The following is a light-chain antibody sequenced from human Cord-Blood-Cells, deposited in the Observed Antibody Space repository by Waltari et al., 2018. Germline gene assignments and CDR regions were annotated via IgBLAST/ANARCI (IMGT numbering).Light chain of an antibody. CDR2: AAS. CDR1: QSISSY. J-gene: IGKJ3*01. V-gene: IGKV1-39*01. CDR3: QQSYSTPFT. Sequence: DIQMTQSPSSLSASVGVRVTITCRASQSISSYLNWYQQKPGKAPKLLIYAASSLQSGVPSRFSGSVSGTDFTLTISSLQPEDFATYYCQQSYSTPFTFGPGTKVDIK.